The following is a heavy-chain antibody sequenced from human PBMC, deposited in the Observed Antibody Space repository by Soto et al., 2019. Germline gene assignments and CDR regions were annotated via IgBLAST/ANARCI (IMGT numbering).Heavy chain of an antibody. Sequence: HPGGSLRLSCAASGFTFSSYGMHWVRQAPGKGLEWVAVIWYDGSNKYYADSVKGRFTISRDNSKNTLYLQMNSLRAEDTAVYYCARDQSSSSVDYYYYGMDVWGQGTTVTVSS. V-gene: IGHV3-33*01. CDR2: IWYDGSNK. J-gene: IGHJ6*02. D-gene: IGHD6-6*01. CDR3: ARDQSSSSVDYYYYGMDV. CDR1: GFTFSSYG.